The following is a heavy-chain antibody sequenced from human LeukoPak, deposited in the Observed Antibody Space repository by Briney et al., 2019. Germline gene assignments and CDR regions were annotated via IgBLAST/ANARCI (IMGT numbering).Heavy chain of an antibody. CDR3: ASGDLYCSGGSCYHYFDY. V-gene: IGHV3-74*01. CDR1: GFTFSSYW. J-gene: IGHJ4*02. Sequence: PGGSLRLSCAASGFTFSSYWMHWVRQTPGKGLVWVSRINTDGSITTYADSVKGRFTISRDNAKNTLFLQMNSLRVEDTAVYYCASGDLYCSGGSCYHYFDYWGQGTLVTVSP. CDR2: INTDGSIT. D-gene: IGHD2-15*01.